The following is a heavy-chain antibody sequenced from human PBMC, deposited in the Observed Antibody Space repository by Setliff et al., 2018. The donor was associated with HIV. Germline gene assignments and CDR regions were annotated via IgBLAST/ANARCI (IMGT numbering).Heavy chain of an antibody. CDR2: ISGSGDST. J-gene: IGHJ1*01. V-gene: IGHV3-23*01. CDR1: GFTFSSYA. D-gene: IGHD6-13*01. CDR3: AKLTRYDSTWYDAEYCQQ. Sequence: PGGSLRLSCAASGFTFSSYAMHWVRQAPGKGLEYVSAISGSGDSTYYADSVKGRFTISRDNSKNTLYLQMNSLRAEDTALYYCAKLTRYDSTWYDAEYCQQWGQGTLVTVSS.